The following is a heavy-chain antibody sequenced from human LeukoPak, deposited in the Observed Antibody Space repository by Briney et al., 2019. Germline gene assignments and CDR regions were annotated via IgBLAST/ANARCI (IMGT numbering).Heavy chain of an antibody. Sequence: GGSLRLSCAASGFTFSSYWMHWVRQAPGKGLVWVSRINSDGSSTSYADSVKGRFTISRDNAKSTLYLQMNSLRAEDTAVYYCARSGSYYVWYFDLWGRGTLVTVSS. D-gene: IGHD1-26*01. CDR1: GFTFSSYW. V-gene: IGHV3-74*01. J-gene: IGHJ2*01. CDR3: ARSGSYYVWYFDL. CDR2: INSDGSST.